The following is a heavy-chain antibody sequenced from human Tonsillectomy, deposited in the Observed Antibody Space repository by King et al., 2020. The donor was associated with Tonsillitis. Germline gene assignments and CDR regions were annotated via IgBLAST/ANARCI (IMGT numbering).Heavy chain of an antibody. D-gene: IGHD3-10*01. CDR1: GFRFSSYW. Sequence: VQLVESGGALVQPGGSLRLSCAASGFRFSSYWMSWVRQAPGKGLEFVANVKEDGSVKNHMDSVKGRFTISRDNARNSLYLQMNSLRAEDTAGYYCARDPGSSAFDTRGGGTVVPASS. V-gene: IGHV3-7*03. J-gene: IGHJ3*02. CDR3: ARDPGSSAFDT. CDR2: VKEDGSVK.